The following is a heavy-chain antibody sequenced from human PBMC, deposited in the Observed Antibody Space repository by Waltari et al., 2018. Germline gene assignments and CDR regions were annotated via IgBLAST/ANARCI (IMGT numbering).Heavy chain of an antibody. D-gene: IGHD5-12*01. J-gene: IGHJ3*02. CDR2: ISWNSCSI. CDR3: AKDIDEMATTPGI. V-gene: IGHV3-9*01. CDR1: GFTFDDYA. Sequence: EVQLVESGGGLVQPGRSLRLSCAASGFTFDDYAMHWVRQAPGQGLELVSGISWNSCSIGYADSVKGRFTISRDNAKNSLYLQMNSLRAEDTALYYCAKDIDEMATTPGIWGQGTMVTVSS.